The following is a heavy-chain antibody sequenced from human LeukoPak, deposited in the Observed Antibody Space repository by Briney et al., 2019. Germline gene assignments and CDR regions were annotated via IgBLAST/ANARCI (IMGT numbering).Heavy chain of an antibody. CDR3: ASDDYGDYGAFDI. CDR1: GYTFTGYY. V-gene: IGHV1-2*02. Sequence: EASVKVSCKASGYTFTGYYMHWVRQAPGQGLEWMGWINPNSGGTNYAQKFQGRVTMTRDTSISTAYMELSRLRSDDTAVYCCASDDYGDYGAFDIWGQGTMVTVSS. D-gene: IGHD4-17*01. CDR2: INPNSGGT. J-gene: IGHJ3*02.